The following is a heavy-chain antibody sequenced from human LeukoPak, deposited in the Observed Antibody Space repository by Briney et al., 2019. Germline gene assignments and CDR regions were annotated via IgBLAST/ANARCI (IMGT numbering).Heavy chain of an antibody. CDR3: ARLYYDSSAYYPPGY. J-gene: IGHJ4*02. CDR2: IFYSGST. CDR1: GGSISSSSHF. V-gene: IGHV4-39*01. Sequence: PSETLSLTCTVSGGSISSSSHFWGWVRQPPGTGLEWIGSIFYSGSTSYNPSLRSRVTISVDTSKNQFSLKLSSVTAADTAVYYCARLYYDSSAYYPPGYWGQGTLVTVSS. D-gene: IGHD3-22*01.